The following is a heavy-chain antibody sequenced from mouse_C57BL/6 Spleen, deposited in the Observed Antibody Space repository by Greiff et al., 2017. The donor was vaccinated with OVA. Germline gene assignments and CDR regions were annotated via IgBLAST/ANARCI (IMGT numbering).Heavy chain of an antibody. Sequence: DVQLQESGPGLVKPSQSLSLTCSVTGYSITSGYYWNWIRQSPGNKLEWMGYISYDGSNNYNPSLNNRISITRDTSKNQVFLKFNSVTTEDTATYYCARKAPNGAYWGQGTLVTVSA. D-gene: IGHD4-1*01. V-gene: IGHV3-6*01. CDR2: ISYDGSN. CDR1: GYSITSGYY. CDR3: ARKAPNGAY. J-gene: IGHJ3*01.